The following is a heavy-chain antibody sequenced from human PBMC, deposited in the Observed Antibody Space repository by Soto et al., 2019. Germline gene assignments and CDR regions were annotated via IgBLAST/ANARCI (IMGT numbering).Heavy chain of an antibody. CDR3: ARNYYYGSGSSHYYYGMDV. Sequence: QVQLQESGPGLVKPSQTLSLTCSVSGGSISSGGYYWSWIRQHPEKGLEWIGYIYNSGNTYYNPSXXGRVTIALDTXXTXCXXKLSSVTAEDTAVYYCARNYYYGSGSSHYYYGMDVWGQGTTVTVSS. J-gene: IGHJ6*02. CDR2: IYNSGNT. V-gene: IGHV4-31*03. D-gene: IGHD3-10*01. CDR1: GGSISSGGYY.